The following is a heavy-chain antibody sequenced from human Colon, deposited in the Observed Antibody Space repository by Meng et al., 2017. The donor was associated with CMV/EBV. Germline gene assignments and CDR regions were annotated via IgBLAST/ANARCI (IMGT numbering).Heavy chain of an antibody. Sequence: GESLKISCAASGFTFDDYAMHWVRQAPGKGLEWVSLISWDGGSTYYADSVKGRFTISRDNSKNSLYLQMNSLRAEDTAVYYCARDSSSSSSFDYWGQGTLVTSPQ. V-gene: IGHV3-43D*03. J-gene: IGHJ4*02. CDR2: ISWDGGST. CDR1: GFTFDDYA. D-gene: IGHD6-6*01. CDR3: ARDSSSSSSFDY.